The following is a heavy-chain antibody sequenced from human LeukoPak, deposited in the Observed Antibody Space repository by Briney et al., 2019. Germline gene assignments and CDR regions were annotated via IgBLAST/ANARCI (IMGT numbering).Heavy chain of an antibody. V-gene: IGHV3-48*03. CDR1: GFSFSAFE. J-gene: IGHJ6*02. Sequence: GGSLRLSCAASGFSFSAFEMNWVRQAPGKGLEWISYISSSYRTIYYADSVKGRFTVSRDNTKNSIYLQMDSLRVEDTAVYYCVRDDSMVTVSGVDVWGQGTTVTVSS. CDR3: VRDDSMVTVSGVDV. CDR2: ISSSYRTI. D-gene: IGHD2-21*02.